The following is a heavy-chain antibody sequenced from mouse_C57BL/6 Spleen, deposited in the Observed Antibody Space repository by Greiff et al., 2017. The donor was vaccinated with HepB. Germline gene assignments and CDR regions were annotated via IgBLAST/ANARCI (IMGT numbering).Heavy chain of an antibody. CDR3: ARGEVLLYYAMDY. D-gene: IGHD2-1*01. J-gene: IGHJ4*01. Sequence: QVQLQQPGAELVKPGASVKLSCKASGYTFTSYWMHWVKQRPGQGLEWIGMIHPNSGSTNYNEKFKSKATLTVDKSSSTAYMQLSSLTSEDSAVYYSARGEVLLYYAMDYWGQGTSVTVSS. CDR1: GYTFTSYW. CDR2: IHPNSGST. V-gene: IGHV1-64*01.